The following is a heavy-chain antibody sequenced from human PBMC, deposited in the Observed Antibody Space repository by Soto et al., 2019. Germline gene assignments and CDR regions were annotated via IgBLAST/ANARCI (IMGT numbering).Heavy chain of an antibody. CDR2: IYTSGST. J-gene: IGHJ6*02. V-gene: IGHV4-4*07. CDR3: ARDGSSAGLYYYYGMDV. CDR1: GGSISSYY. D-gene: IGHD1-26*01. Sequence: SETLSLTCTVSGGSISSYYWSWIRQPAGKGLEWIGRIYTSGSTNYDPSLKSRVTMSVDTSKNQFSLKLSSVTAADTAVYYCARDGSSAGLYYYYGMDVWGQGTTVTVSS.